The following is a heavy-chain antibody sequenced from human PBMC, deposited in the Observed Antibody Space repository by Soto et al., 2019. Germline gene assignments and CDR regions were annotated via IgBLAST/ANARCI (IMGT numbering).Heavy chain of an antibody. V-gene: IGHV4-59*01. J-gene: IGHJ4*02. CDR2: LYYGRSA. D-gene: IGHD3-22*01. CDR1: GDSISSYY. Sequence: QVQLQESGPGLVKPSETLSLTCAVSGDSISSYYCMWIRQPPGKGLESIGYLYYGRSANYKPSLKGRVTLSVDTSTNQCALTLSSMTAADTAVYYCALRSMAVVPEYWGQGTLVTVSS. CDR3: ALRSMAVVPEY.